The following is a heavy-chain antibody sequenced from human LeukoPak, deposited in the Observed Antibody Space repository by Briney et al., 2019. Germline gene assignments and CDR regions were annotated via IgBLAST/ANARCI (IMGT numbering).Heavy chain of an antibody. J-gene: IGHJ6*02. CDR1: GFTFSDFY. CDR3: ARTAREPDV. V-gene: IGHV3-11*03. CDR2: ISGTSSDT. Sequence: GGSLRLSCAASGFTFSDFYMSWIRQAPGRGLEYISYISGTSSDTNYADSVEGRFTISRDDAKNSLYLQMNSLRAEDTAVYYCARTAREPDVRGQGTTVTVSS. D-gene: IGHD2-21*02.